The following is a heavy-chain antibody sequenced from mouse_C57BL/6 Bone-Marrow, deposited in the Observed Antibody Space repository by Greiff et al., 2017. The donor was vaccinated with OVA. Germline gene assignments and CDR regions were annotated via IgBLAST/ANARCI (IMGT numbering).Heavy chain of an antibody. CDR1: GYPFTSYW. CDR2: IHPNSGST. Sequence: VQLQQPGAELVKPGASVKLSCKASGYPFTSYWMHWVKQRPGQGLEWIGMIHPNSGSTNYNEKFKSKATLTVDKSSSTAYMQLSSLTSEDSAVYYCARPNWAWFAYWGQGTLVTVSA. J-gene: IGHJ3*01. CDR3: ARPNWAWFAY. D-gene: IGHD4-1*01. V-gene: IGHV1-64*01.